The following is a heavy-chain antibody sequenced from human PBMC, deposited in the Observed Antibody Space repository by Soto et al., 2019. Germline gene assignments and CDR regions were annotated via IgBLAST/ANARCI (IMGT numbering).Heavy chain of an antibody. CDR1: GYTFSSSN. J-gene: IGHJ4*02. CDR3: ARDNGYYDL. Sequence: VASVKVSCKTSGYTFSSSNINWVRQAPGQGLEWMAWISTYSGNTHYAERVQGRVTVTLDKSARTAFMEMRGLTSDDTAVYFCARDNGYYDLWGQGTLVTSPQ. CDR2: ISTYSGNT. V-gene: IGHV1-18*04.